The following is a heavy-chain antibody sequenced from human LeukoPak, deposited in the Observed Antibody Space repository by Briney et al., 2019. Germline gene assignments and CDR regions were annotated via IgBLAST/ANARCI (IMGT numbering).Heavy chain of an antibody. CDR2: IYYSGST. CDR3: ARGAVWGSYRTPFDY. Sequence: PSETLSLTYTVSGGSISSYYWSWIRQPPGKGLEWIGYIYYSGSTNYNPSLKSRVTVSVDTSKNQFSLKLSSVTAADTAVYYCARGAVWGSYRTPFDYWDQGTLVTVSS. V-gene: IGHV4-59*01. CDR1: GGSISSYY. J-gene: IGHJ4*02. D-gene: IGHD3-16*02.